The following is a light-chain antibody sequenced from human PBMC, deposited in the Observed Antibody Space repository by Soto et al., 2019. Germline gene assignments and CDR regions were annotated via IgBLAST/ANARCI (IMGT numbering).Light chain of an antibody. CDR1: SGHSSYA. CDR2: LNSDGSH. CDR3: QTWGTGIPWV. V-gene: IGLV4-69*01. Sequence: QPVLTQSPSASASLGASVKLTCTLSSGHSSYAIAWHQQQPEKGPRYLMKLNSDGSHSKGDVIPDRFSGSSSGAARYLTISSLQSEDEADYYCQTWGTGIPWVFGGGTKLTVL. J-gene: IGLJ3*02.